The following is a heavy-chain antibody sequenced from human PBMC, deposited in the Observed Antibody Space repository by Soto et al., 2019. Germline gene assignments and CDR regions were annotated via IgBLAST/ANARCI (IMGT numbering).Heavy chain of an antibody. CDR3: ARQNRDTPMVPFDV. CDR2: LVPQFGTP. Sequence: QVQLVQSGAEVKKPGSSVKVSCLASRGTFNRYAINWVRQAPGHGLEWLGALVPQFGTPNYAQKFQDRVTIVAHASTNTTSMELRGLTSDDTAVYYCARQNRDTPMVPFDVWGQGTLVTVSS. J-gene: IGHJ4*02. V-gene: IGHV1-69*01. D-gene: IGHD5-18*01. CDR1: RGTFNRYA.